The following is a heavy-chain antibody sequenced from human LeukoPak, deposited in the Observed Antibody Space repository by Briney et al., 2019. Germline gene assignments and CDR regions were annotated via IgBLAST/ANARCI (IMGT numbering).Heavy chain of an antibody. Sequence: GGSLRLSCEGSAFIFSGHWMNWVRQTPGKGLEWVASIKEDGSERQYVDTVKGRFSISRDNTKGSLFLQLNSLRAEDTAVYYCAKNRPPNMVRGVIIHPEPSAPDCFHYWGQGTLVTVSS. V-gene: IGHV3-7*03. CDR1: AFIFSGHW. CDR2: IKEDGSER. CDR3: AKNRPPNMVRGVIIHPEPSAPDCFHY. J-gene: IGHJ4*02. D-gene: IGHD3-10*01.